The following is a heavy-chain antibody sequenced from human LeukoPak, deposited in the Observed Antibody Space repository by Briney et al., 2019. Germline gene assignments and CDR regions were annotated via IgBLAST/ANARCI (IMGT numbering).Heavy chain of an antibody. J-gene: IGHJ4*02. V-gene: IGHV3-33*01. CDR3: ARARDGHFAF. D-gene: IGHD2-21*01. CDR1: GFTFSSYG. Sequence: GGSLRLSCVASGFTFSSYGMHWERQAPGNGLEWVAVIWSDGNNKYYADSVKGRFTISRDNSKNTLYLQMNSLRAEDTAVYYCARARDGHFAFWGQGTLVTISS. CDR2: IWSDGNNK.